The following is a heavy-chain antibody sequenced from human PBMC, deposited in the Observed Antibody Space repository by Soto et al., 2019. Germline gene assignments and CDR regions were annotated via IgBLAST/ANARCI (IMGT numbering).Heavy chain of an antibody. Sequence: SETLSLTCSVSGDSISSHYWSWIRQPPGKGLEWIGYISYSGNSNYSPSPSLKSRVTMSIDTSKTQLSVRLTSVTAADTAVYYCVRHVYATTYDHWGPGILVNVS. D-gene: IGHD2-8*01. CDR1: GDSISSHY. CDR3: VRHVYATTYDH. CDR2: ISYSGNS. V-gene: IGHV4-59*08. J-gene: IGHJ4*02.